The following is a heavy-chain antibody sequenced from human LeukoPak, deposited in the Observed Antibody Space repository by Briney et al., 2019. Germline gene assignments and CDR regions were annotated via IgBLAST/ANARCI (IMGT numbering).Heavy chain of an antibody. CDR1: GDSIRNYY. CDR3: ARATYGSGSYYVVNFDS. V-gene: IGHV4-59*01. CDR2: VYHSGNT. Sequence: PSETLSLTCTVSGDSIRNYYWNWIRQPPGKGLEWIGYVYHSGNTNYNPSLTSRLTMSIDTSTNQFSLKLSSVTTADTAVYYCARATYGSGSYYVVNFDSWGQGNLVTVSS. J-gene: IGHJ5*01. D-gene: IGHD3-10*01.